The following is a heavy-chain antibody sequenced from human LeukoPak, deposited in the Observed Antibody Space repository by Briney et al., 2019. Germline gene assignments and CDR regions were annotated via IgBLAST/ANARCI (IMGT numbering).Heavy chain of an antibody. CDR2: ISGSGGST. CDR3: AKGAPYGTGYPYDY. Sequence: WGSVTVSCPASGYTFSSYAMNWVRQARGKGLEWVACISGSGGSTYYADTLKGRVSITRDKSRNTVYLQMNSLRAEDTAVSFCAKGAPYGTGYPYDYWGQGTLVPVSS. V-gene: IGHV3-23*01. CDR1: GYTFSSYA. D-gene: IGHD2-8*02. J-gene: IGHJ4*02.